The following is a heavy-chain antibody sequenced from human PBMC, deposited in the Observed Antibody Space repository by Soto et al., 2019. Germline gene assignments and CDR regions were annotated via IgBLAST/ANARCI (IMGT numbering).Heavy chain of an antibody. CDR3: ARGYSIDY. CDR2: IKQSGSET. CDR1: GFTFRSYW. Sequence: EVQLVESGGGLVQPGGSLRLSCAASGFTFRSYWMTWVRQAPGKGLEWVANIKQSGSETYYVDSVKGRFTISRDDAKNALYLQMNTLRAEDTAVYFCARGYSIDYWGQGTLVTVSS. D-gene: IGHD5-18*01. J-gene: IGHJ4*02. V-gene: IGHV3-7*03.